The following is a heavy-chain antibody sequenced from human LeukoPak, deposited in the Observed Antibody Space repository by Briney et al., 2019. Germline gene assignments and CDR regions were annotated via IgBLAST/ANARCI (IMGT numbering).Heavy chain of an antibody. CDR2: IDPNSGGT. CDR3: ARDREGLAYFDF. D-gene: IGHD3/OR15-3a*01. CDR1: GYTFTGKF. J-gene: IGHJ4*02. Sequence: ASVKVSCKASGYTFTGKFIHWVRQAPGRGLEWMGWIDPNSGGTDYAQKFQGRVTMTRDTSIATAYMDLSRLLSDDTAVYYCARDREGLAYFDFWGQGTLVTVSS. V-gene: IGHV1-2*02.